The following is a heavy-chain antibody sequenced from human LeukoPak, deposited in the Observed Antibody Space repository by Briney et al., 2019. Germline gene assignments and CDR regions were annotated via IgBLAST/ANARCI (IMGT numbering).Heavy chain of an antibody. CDR3: ARHYGP. D-gene: IGHD3-10*01. CDR1: AGSIRNIYYY. J-gene: IGHJ5*02. Sequence: SETVSLTCTGYAGSIRNIYYYWGCIRQPPGKGLEWIGSIYDSGSTYYNPSLKSRVTISVDTSKNQFSLKLNSVTAADTAVCYCARHYGPWGQGTLVTVSS. CDR2: IYDSGST. V-gene: IGHV4-39*01.